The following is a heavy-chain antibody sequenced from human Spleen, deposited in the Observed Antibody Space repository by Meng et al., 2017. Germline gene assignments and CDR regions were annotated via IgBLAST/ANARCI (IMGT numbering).Heavy chain of an antibody. Sequence: EVHRGESGGALVQPWGSLRLSCTASGFTFSIYWMHWVRQAPGKGPVWVSRINTDGSSTDYADSVKGRFTISRDNAKNTLYLQMNSLRAEDTAMYYCARFTPFDYWGQGTLVTVSS. V-gene: IGHV3-74*01. J-gene: IGHJ4*02. CDR1: GFTFSIYW. CDR2: INTDGSST. CDR3: ARFTPFDY.